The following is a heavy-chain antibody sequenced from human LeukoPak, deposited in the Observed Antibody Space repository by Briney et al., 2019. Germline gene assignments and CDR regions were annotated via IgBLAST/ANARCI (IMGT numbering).Heavy chain of an antibody. CDR3: ARHGYCSSTSCSYYYYYGMDV. V-gene: IGHV3-7*01. CDR1: GFTFSSYW. Sequence: PGGSLRLSCAASGFTFSSYWMSWVRQAPGKGLEWVANIKQDGSEKYYVDSVKGRFTISRDNAKNSLYLQMNSLRAEDTAVYYCARHGYCSSTSCSYYYYYGMDVWGQGTTVTVSS. D-gene: IGHD2-2*01. CDR2: IKQDGSEK. J-gene: IGHJ6*02.